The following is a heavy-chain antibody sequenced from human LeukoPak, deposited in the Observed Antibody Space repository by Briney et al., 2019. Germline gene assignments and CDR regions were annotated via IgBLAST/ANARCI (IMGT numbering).Heavy chain of an antibody. Sequence: GASVKVSCKASGYTFTGYYMHWVRQAPGQGLEWMGWINPNSGGTNYAQKFQGRVTMTRDTSISTAYMELSRLRSDDTAVYYCARVPSSSWSNNWFDPWGQGTLVTVSS. D-gene: IGHD6-13*01. CDR2: INPNSGGT. CDR3: ARVPSSSWSNNWFDP. CDR1: GYTFTGYY. J-gene: IGHJ5*02. V-gene: IGHV1-2*02.